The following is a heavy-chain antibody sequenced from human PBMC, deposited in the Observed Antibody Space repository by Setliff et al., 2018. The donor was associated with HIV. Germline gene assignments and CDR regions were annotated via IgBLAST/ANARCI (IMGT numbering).Heavy chain of an antibody. CDR1: GGSINRGTYY. Sequence: SETLSLTCSVSGGSINRGTYYWTWIRQSAGRGLEWIGHIYITGSTDYNPSLRSRVSISIDTSKNQCSLKLTSVTAADTAVYYCVRDNSYYYGSGGHHFYGVDVWGQGATVTVSS. V-gene: IGHV4-61*09. CDR2: IYITGST. D-gene: IGHD3-10*01. J-gene: IGHJ6*02. CDR3: VRDNSYYYGSGGHHFYGVDV.